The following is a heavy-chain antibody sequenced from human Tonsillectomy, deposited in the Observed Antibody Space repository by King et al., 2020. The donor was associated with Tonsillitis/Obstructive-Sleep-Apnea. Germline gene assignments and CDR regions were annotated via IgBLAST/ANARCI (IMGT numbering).Heavy chain of an antibody. V-gene: IGHV3-15*07. D-gene: IGHD2-2*01. CDR2: IKSKTDGGTT. CDR3: TTGSPYQFLGVMDV. CDR1: GFTFSKAW. J-gene: IGHJ6*02. Sequence: EVQLVESGGGLVKPGGSLRVSCAASGFTFSKAWMNWVRQAPGKGLEWVGRIKSKTDGGTTDYAAPVKGRFTISRDDSKNTLYLQMNSLKTEDTAVYYCTTGSPYQFLGVMDVWGQGTTVSVSS.